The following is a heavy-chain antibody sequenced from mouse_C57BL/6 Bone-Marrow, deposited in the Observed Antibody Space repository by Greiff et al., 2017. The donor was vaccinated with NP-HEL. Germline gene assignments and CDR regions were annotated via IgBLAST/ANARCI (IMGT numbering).Heavy chain of an antibody. CDR3: ASPLYYYGSSYAFAY. V-gene: IGHV1-64*01. D-gene: IGHD1-1*01. Sequence: QVQLKQPGAELVKPGASVKLSCKASGYTFTSYWMHWVKQRPGQGLEWIGMIHPNSGSTNYNEKFKSKATLTVDKSSSTASMQLSSLTSEDSAVYYCASPLYYYGSSYAFAYWGQGTLVTVSA. CDR1: GYTFTSYW. J-gene: IGHJ3*01. CDR2: IHPNSGST.